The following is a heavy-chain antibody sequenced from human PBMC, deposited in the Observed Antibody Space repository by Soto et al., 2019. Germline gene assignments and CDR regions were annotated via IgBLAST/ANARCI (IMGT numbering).Heavy chain of an antibody. Sequence: PGGSLRLSCATSGFTFHDYAMSWVRQAPGKGLEWVSAIAFTGSATYYADSVKGRFTISRDNSKNIVYLQMNSLRVDDTALYYCVKEVETVSLLDFALWGQGTQVTVSS. CDR1: GFTFHDYA. V-gene: IGHV3-23*01. CDR2: IAFTGSAT. CDR3: VKEVETVSLLDFAL. D-gene: IGHD5-18*01. J-gene: IGHJ4*02.